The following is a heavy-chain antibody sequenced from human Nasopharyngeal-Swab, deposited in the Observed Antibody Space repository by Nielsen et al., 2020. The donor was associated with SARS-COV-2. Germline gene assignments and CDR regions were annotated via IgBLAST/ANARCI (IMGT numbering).Heavy chain of an antibody. V-gene: IGHV3-23*01. CDR2: ISGSGGST. Sequence: GESLKISCAASGFTFSSYAMSWVRQAPGKGLEWVSAISGSGGSTYYADSVKDRFTISRDNSKNTLYLQMNSLRAEDTAVYYCAREDPIAVAGNLDYWGQGTLVTVSS. CDR1: GFTFSSYA. CDR3: AREDPIAVAGNLDY. D-gene: IGHD6-19*01. J-gene: IGHJ4*02.